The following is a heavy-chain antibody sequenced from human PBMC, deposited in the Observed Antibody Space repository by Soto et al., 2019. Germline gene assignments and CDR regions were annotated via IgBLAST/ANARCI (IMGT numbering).Heavy chain of an antibody. CDR3: ARIPLRIAAAGNPSSYYYYGMDV. J-gene: IGHJ6*02. Sequence: SGPTLVNPTQTLTLTCTFSGFSLSTSGMCVSWIRQPPGKALEWLALIDWDDDKYYSTSLKTRLTISKDTSKNQVVLTMTNMDPVDTATCYCARIPLRIAAAGNPSSYYYYGMDVWGQGTTVTVS. V-gene: IGHV2-70*01. CDR1: GFSLSTSGMC. D-gene: IGHD6-13*01. CDR2: IDWDDDK.